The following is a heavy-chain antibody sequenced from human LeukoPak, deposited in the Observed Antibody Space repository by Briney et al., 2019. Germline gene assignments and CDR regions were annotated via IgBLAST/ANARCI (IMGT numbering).Heavy chain of an antibody. Sequence: GGSLRLSCATSGFTFSNYGMHWIRQAPGKGLEWVAFIRYDESDKYYADSVKGRFTISRDNSKNTLYLQMNSLRAEDTAVYYCARGGYGFFFDYWGQGTLVTVSS. J-gene: IGHJ4*02. V-gene: IGHV3-30*02. CDR1: GFTFSNYG. D-gene: IGHD5-18*01. CDR2: IRYDESDK. CDR3: ARGGYGFFFDY.